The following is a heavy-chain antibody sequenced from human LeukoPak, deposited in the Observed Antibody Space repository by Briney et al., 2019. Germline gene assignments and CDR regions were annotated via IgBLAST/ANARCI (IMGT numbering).Heavy chain of an antibody. V-gene: IGHV4-4*07. CDR1: GGSISSYY. CDR3: AGTDYGSRGYPFDY. CDR2: IYTSGST. Sequence: SETLSLTCTVSGGSISSYYWSWIRQPAGKGLEWIGRIYTSGSTNYNPSLKSRVTISVDTSKNQFSLKLTSVTAADTAVYYCAGTDYGSRGYPFDYWGQGTLVTVSS. D-gene: IGHD3-22*01. J-gene: IGHJ4*02.